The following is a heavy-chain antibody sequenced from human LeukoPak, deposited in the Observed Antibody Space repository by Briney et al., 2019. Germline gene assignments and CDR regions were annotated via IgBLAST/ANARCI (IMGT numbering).Heavy chain of an antibody. V-gene: IGHV1-18*01. D-gene: IGHD3-3*01. Sequence: ASVKVSCKTSGYTFTSYGITWVRQAPGQGLEWMGWISGYNGNTKYAQKLQGRVTMTTDTSTSTAYMELRGLRADDTAVYYCARNFLERLTDYWGQGTLVTVSS. CDR2: ISGYNGNT. J-gene: IGHJ4*02. CDR3: ARNFLERLTDY. CDR1: GYTFTSYG.